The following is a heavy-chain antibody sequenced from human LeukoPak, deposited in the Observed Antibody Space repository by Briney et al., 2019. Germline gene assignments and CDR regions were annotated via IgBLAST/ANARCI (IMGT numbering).Heavy chain of an antibody. V-gene: IGHV1-18*01. D-gene: IGHD4-23*01. J-gene: IGHJ5*02. CDR3: ARIFLSVVAPKRWFDP. CDR1: GYTFTSYG. Sequence: ASVKFSCKASGYTFTSYGISWVRQAPGQGLEWMGWISAYNGNTNYAQKLQGRVTITTDTSTSTAYMELRSLRSDDTAVHYCARIFLSVVAPKRWFDPWGQGTLVTVSS. CDR2: ISAYNGNT.